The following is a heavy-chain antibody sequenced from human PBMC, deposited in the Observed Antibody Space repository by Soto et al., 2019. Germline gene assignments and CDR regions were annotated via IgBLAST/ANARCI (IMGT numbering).Heavy chain of an antibody. CDR2: INPNSGGT. CDR1: GYTFTGYY. D-gene: IGHD3-10*01. Sequence: ASVKVSCKASGYTFTGYYMHWVRQAPGQGLEWMGWINPNSGGTNYAQKFQGWVTMTRDTSISTAYMELSRLRSDDTAVYYCARDSVLWFGELSVDYGMDVWGQGTTVTVSS. V-gene: IGHV1-2*04. J-gene: IGHJ6*02. CDR3: ARDSVLWFGELSVDYGMDV.